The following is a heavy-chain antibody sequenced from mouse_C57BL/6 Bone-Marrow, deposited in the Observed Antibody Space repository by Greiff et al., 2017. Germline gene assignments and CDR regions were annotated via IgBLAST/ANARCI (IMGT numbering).Heavy chain of an antibody. CDR3: ARAYYGPPRFAY. D-gene: IGHD1-1*01. V-gene: IGHV1-82*01. Sequence: VQLQQSGPELVKPGASVKISCKASGYAFSSSWMNWVKQRPGKGLEWIGRIYPGDGDTNYNGKFKGKATLTADKSSSTAYMQRSSLTSEDSAVYFGARAYYGPPRFAYWGQGTLVTVSA. CDR1: GYAFSSSW. CDR2: IYPGDGDT. J-gene: IGHJ3*01.